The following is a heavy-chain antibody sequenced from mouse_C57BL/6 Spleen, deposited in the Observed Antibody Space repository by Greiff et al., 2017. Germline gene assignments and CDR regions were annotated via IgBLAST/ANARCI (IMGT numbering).Heavy chain of an antibody. CDR3: ARWGTTVVAKDWYFDV. V-gene: IGHV1-80*01. D-gene: IGHD1-1*01. CDR1: GYAFSSYW. Sequence: VQLVESGAELVKPGASVKISCKASGYAFSSYWMNWVKQRPGKGLEWIGQIYPGDGDTNYNGKFKGKATLTADKSSSTAYMQLSSLTSEDSAVYFCARWGTTVVAKDWYFDVWGTGTTVTVSS. CDR2: IYPGDGDT. J-gene: IGHJ1*03.